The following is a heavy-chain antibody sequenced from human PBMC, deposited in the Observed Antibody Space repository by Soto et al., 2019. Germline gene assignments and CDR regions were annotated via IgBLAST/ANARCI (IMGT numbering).Heavy chain of an antibody. CDR1: GFTFSSYG. V-gene: IGHV3-30*18. CDR2: ISYDGSNK. D-gene: IGHD3-9*01. CDR3: AKEGSDYDILTGSGYYGMDV. Sequence: GGSLRLSCAASGFTFSSYGMHWVRQAPGKGLEWVAVISYDGSNKYYADSVKGRFTISRDNSKNTLYLQMNSLRAEDTAVYYCAKEGSDYDILTGSGYYGMDVWGQGTTVTVSS. J-gene: IGHJ6*02.